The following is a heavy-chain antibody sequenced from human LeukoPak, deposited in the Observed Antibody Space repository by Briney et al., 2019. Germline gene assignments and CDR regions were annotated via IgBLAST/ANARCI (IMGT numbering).Heavy chain of an antibody. CDR3: ARDWYRSGYYSYLSYYYYMDV. D-gene: IGHD3-3*01. CDR2: IKQDGSEK. Sequence: GGSLRLSSAASGFTFSSYWMSWVRQAPGKGLEWVANIKQDGSEKYYVDSVKGRFTISRDNAKNSLYLQMNSLRAEDTAVYYCARDWYRSGYYSYLSYYYYMDVWGKGTTVTVSS. J-gene: IGHJ6*03. V-gene: IGHV3-7*01. CDR1: GFTFSSYW.